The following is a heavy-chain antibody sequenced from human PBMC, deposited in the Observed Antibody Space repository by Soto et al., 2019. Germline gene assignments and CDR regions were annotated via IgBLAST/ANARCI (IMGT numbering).Heavy chain of an antibody. V-gene: IGHV4-39*01. J-gene: IGHJ4*02. CDR2: VYYRGTT. D-gene: IGHD6-19*01. CDR1: GGPINSANYY. CDR3: VRHQRYSSGWYIDY. Sequence: SETLSLTCTVSGGPINSANYYWGWIRQPPGKGLEWIGNVYYRGTTYYNPSLKGRVTISVDTSKNQFSLKLSSVTAADSAVFFCVRHQRYSSGWYIDYWGQGTPVTVSS.